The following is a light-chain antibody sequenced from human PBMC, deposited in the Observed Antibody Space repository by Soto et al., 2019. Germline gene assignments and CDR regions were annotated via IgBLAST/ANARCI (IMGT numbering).Light chain of an antibody. J-gene: IGKJ3*01. CDR3: QQFGSSPGFT. CDR2: GAS. CDR1: QSINSRY. V-gene: IGKV3-20*01. Sequence: EIVLTQSPGTLSLSPGERATLSCRASQSINSRYLAWYQQKPGQAPRLLIYGASSRATGIPDRFSGSGSGTDFTLTISGLETEDFSVYYCQQFGSSPGFTFGPGTIVDIK.